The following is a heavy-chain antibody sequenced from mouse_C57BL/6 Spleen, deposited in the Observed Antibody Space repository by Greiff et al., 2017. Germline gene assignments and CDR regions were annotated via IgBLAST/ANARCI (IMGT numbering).Heavy chain of an antibody. CDR1: GFTFSSYG. Sequence: EVQLVESGGDLVKPGGSLKLSCEASGFTFSSYGMSWVRQTPDKRLEWVATISSGGSYTYYPDSVKGRFTISRDNAKNTLYLHMSSLKSEDTAMYCCERLMDYWGQGTSVTVSS. CDR3: ERLMDY. J-gene: IGHJ4*01. V-gene: IGHV5-6*01. CDR2: ISSGGSYT.